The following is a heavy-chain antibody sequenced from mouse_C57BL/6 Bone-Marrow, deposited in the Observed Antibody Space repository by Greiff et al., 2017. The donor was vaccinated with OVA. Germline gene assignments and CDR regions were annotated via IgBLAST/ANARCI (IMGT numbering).Heavy chain of an antibody. D-gene: IGHD4-1*01. CDR2: IRLKSDNYAT. CDR1: GFTFSNYW. Sequence: EVKVEESGGGLVQPGGSMKLSCVASGFTFSNYWMNWVRQSPEKGLEWVAQIRLKSDNYATHYAESVKGRFTISRDDSKRRDYQQRNNLRAEDTGIYYGTGTGTCAYWGQGTLVTVSA. CDR3: TGTGTCAY. V-gene: IGHV6-3*01. J-gene: IGHJ3*01.